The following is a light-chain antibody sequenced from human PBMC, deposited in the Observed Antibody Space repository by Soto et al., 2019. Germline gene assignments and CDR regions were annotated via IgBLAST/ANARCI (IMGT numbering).Light chain of an antibody. CDR2: ATS. CDR3: QQLNSYPIT. Sequence: DIQFTQSPSFLSASVGDRVTITCRASQGLSSDLAWYQQKPGKAPKLLIYATSTLQSGVPSRFSGSGSGTEFTLTISSLQPEDFATYSSQQLNSYPITFGQGTRLEIK. J-gene: IGKJ5*01. V-gene: IGKV1-9*01. CDR1: QGLSSD.